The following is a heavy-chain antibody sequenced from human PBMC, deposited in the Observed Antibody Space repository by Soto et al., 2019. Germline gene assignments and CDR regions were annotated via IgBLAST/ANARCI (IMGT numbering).Heavy chain of an antibody. V-gene: IGHV3-21*01. J-gene: IGHJ6*03. CDR2: ISSSSSYI. Sequence: EVQLVESGGGLVKPGGSLRLSCAASGFTFSSYSMNWVRQAPGKGLEWVSSISSSSSYIYYADSVKGRFTISSDNAKNSLYLQMNSLRAEYTAVYYCARDVACSSGWFPPVDYYYYYMDVWGKGTTVTVSS. CDR3: ARDVACSSGWFPPVDYYYYYMDV. CDR1: GFTFSSYS. D-gene: IGHD2-15*01.